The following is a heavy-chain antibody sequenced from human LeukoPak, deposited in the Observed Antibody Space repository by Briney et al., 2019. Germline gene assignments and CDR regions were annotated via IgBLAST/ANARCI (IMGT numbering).Heavy chain of an antibody. CDR2: MNPDTGDT. CDR1: GYSFTDYN. J-gene: IGHJ4*02. D-gene: IGHD5/OR15-5a*01. V-gene: IGHV1-8*01. CDR3: ARGRLGGFDS. Sequence: GASVKVSCKASGYSFTDYNIKWVRQAGGQGLECMGEMNPDTGDTLYGQKFRGRVTLTRNISMMTAYMEIHNLRSEDTAVYYCARGRLGGFDSWGQGTLVTVSS.